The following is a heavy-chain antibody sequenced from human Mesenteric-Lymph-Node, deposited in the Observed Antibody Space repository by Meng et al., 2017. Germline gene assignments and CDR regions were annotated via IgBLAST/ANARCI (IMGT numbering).Heavy chain of an antibody. CDR2: INPNSGGT. V-gene: IGHV1-2*02. J-gene: IGHJ3*02. D-gene: IGHD3-22*01. Sequence: ASVKVSCKASGYTFTGYYMHWVRQAPGQGLEWMGWINPNSGGTNYAQKFQGRVTMTRDTSISTAYMELSRLRSDDTAVYYCASLYYYDSSAPLAAHDAFDIWGQGTMVTGSS. CDR3: ASLYYYDSSAPLAAHDAFDI. CDR1: GYTFTGYY.